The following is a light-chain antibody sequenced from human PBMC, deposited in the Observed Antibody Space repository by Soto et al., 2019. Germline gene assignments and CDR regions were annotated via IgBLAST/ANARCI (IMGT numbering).Light chain of an antibody. Sequence: DIQMTQSPSSLSASVGDRVTLTCRASQTISTYLNWYQQRPGKAPKVLIYAASSLQSGVPSRFSGSGSGTEFTLTISGLQPEDFPTYYCQQGSSSPLTFGGGTRVEI. CDR2: AAS. CDR1: QTISTY. CDR3: QQGSSSPLT. V-gene: IGKV1-39*01. J-gene: IGKJ4*01.